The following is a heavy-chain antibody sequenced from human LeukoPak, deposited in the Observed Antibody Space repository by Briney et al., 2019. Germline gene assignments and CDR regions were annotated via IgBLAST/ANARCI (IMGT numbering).Heavy chain of an antibody. CDR1: GFTFSSYA. V-gene: IGHV3-23*01. D-gene: IGHD5-18*01. CDR3: AKVGIQSDAFDI. J-gene: IGHJ3*02. Sequence: GGSLRLSCAASGFTFSSYAMSWVRQAPGKGLEWVSAISGSGGSTYYADSVKGRFTISRDNSKNTLYPQMNSLRAEDTAVYYCAKVGIQSDAFDIWGQGTMVTVSS. CDR2: ISGSGGST.